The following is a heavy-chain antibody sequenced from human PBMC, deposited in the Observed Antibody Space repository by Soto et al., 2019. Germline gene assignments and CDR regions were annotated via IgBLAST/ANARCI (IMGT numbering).Heavy chain of an antibody. CDR2: LSHGGCT. D-gene: IGHD2-8*01. CDR3: ARRLGLYAVDS. Sequence: QVQLQESGPGLVKSSGTLSLKPAGTLSLTCDVSGVSIDSGYWWGWVRQPPGKDLEWLGDLSHGGCTKFNPSLKSRVTISRDNSRNQFSLCLSFMTAADPASYYCARRLGLYAVDSWGQGILVTVYS. V-gene: IGHV4-4*02. J-gene: IGHJ4*02. CDR1: GVSIDSGYW.